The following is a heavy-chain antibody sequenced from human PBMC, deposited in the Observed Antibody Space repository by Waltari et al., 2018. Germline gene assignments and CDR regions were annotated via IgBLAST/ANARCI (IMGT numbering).Heavy chain of an antibody. Sequence: QVQLQESGPGLVKPSQTLSLTCSVTGVSISSPTYYWGWIRQPAGKGLEWIGRIYTTGGTNYKPSRQRRVRLSMDTTKNQFSLRLTSVTAADTARYYRARGLNYYDSSDSSSGWFDPWGQGTLVTVSS. D-gene: IGHD3-22*01. CDR3: ARGLNYYDSSDSSSGWFDP. V-gene: IGHV4-61*02. J-gene: IGHJ5*02. CDR1: GVSISSPTYY. CDR2: IYTTGGT.